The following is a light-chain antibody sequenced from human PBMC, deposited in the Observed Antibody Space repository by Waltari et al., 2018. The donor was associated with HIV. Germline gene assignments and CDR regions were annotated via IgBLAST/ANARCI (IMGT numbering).Light chain of an antibody. CDR3: QQSFSTPRT. Sequence: DIQMTQSPSSLSASVGDRVSITCRASQSITTYLNWYQQKPGKAPNLLIYAASTLQSGVPSRFSGSGSGTDFTLTISSLQPEDSATYYCQQSFSTPRTFGGGTKVEIK. V-gene: IGKV1-39*01. CDR2: AAS. CDR1: QSITTY. J-gene: IGKJ4*01.